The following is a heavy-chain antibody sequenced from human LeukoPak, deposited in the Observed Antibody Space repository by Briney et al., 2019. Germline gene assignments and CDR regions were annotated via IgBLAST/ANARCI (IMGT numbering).Heavy chain of an antibody. Sequence: PSETLSLTCTVSGYSIRSGYYWGWIRQSPGKGLEWIGSIYHGGSTYYNPSLKSRVTISVDTSKNQFSLKLSSVTAADTAVYYCAGAVEDHDAFDIWGQGTMVTVSS. CDR3: AGAVEDHDAFDI. CDR2: IYHGGST. D-gene: IGHD6-19*01. CDR1: GYSIRSGYY. V-gene: IGHV4-38-2*02. J-gene: IGHJ3*02.